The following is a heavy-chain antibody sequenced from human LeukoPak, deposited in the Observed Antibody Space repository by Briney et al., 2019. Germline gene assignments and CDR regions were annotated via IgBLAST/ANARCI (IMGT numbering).Heavy chain of an antibody. CDR3: ARDLRRITMVRGVIIGDY. CDR1: GYTFTGYY. V-gene: IGHV1-2*02. D-gene: IGHD3-10*01. Sequence: ASVKVSCKASGYTFTGYYMHWVRQAPGQGLEWMGWINPNSGGTNYAQKFQGRVTMTRDTSISTAYMELSRLRSDDTAVYYCARDLRRITMVRGVIIGDYWGQGTLVTVSS. CDR2: INPNSGGT. J-gene: IGHJ4*02.